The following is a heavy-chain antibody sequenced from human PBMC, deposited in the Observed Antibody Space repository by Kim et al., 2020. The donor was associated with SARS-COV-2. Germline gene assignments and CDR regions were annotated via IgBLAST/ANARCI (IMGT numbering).Heavy chain of an antibody. CDR3: AREYSSGWYVDY. CDR2: INPGTGDT. J-gene: IGHJ4*02. D-gene: IGHD6-19*01. V-gene: IGHV1-3*01. CDR1: GYTFTNYA. Sequence: ASVNVSCKASGYTFTNYAMHWVRPAPGQRLEWMGWINPGTGDTKYSQKVQGRVTFTRDTSATTAYLELSSLRSEDTAVYYCAREYSSGWYVDYWGQGTLVAVSS.